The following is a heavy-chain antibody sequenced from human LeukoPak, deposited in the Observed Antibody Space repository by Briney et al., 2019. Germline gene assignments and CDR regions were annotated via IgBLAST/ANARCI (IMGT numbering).Heavy chain of an antibody. CDR1: AFTFSDYS. CDR2: ISHDSVTE. D-gene: IGHD6-19*01. V-gene: IGHV3-48*01. J-gene: IGHJ3*02. CDR3: ASRSGLGAFDI. Sequence: GGSLRLSCAASAFTFSDYSMNWVRQAPGEGLEWLSYISHDSVTEYYGDSVRGRFTISRDNANNSLYLQMNSLRVEDTAVYYCASRSGLGAFDIWGQGTMVIVSS.